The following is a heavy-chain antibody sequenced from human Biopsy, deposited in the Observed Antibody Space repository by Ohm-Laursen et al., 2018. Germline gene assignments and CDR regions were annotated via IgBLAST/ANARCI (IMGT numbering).Heavy chain of an antibody. CDR1: GYTFTTYG. CDR2: IIPFSGTI. CDR3: ARRRGADFDY. J-gene: IGHJ4*02. D-gene: IGHD3-16*01. Sequence: SSVEVSCKVSGYTFTTYGISWVRQAPGQGLEWLGGIIPFSGTINYAQAFRGRVAITADESTSTVYLDLSSLRSEDTATYYCARRRGADFDYWGQGTLVTVSS. V-gene: IGHV1-69*01.